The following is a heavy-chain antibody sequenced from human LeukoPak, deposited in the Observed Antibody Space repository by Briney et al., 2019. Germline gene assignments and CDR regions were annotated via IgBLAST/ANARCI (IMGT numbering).Heavy chain of an antibody. CDR1: GGSISNIDYF. CDR3: ARGSYGPFDY. D-gene: IGHD1-26*01. V-gene: IGHV4-39*01. CDR2: ISYSAST. J-gene: IGHJ4*02. Sequence: PSETLSLTCTVSGGSISNIDYFWGWIRQPPGKGLEWIGSISYSASTYYNPSLHSRVTISVDASKNQFSLKLTSVTAADTAVYYCARGSYGPFDYWGQGTLVTVSS.